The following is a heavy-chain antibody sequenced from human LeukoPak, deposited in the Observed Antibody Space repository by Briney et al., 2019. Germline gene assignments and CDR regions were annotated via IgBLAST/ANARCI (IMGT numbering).Heavy chain of an antibody. CDR1: GGSFSGYY. D-gene: IGHD1-26*01. Sequence: PSETLSLTCAVYGGSFSGYYWSWIRQPPGKGLEWIGEINHSGSTNYNPSLKSRVTISVDTSKNQFSLKLSSVTAADTAVYYCARSLLGGSYYLFDYWGQGTLVTVSS. V-gene: IGHV4-34*01. CDR3: ARSLLGGSYYLFDY. J-gene: IGHJ4*02. CDR2: INHSGST.